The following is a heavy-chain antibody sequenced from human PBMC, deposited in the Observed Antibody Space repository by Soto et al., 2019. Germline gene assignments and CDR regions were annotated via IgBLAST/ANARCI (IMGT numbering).Heavy chain of an antibody. D-gene: IGHD2-15*01. CDR3: AREKSHPNGRYCSGGSCYSKPFLAYYYGMDV. V-gene: IGHV3-48*04. Sequence: QPGGSLRLSCATFEFTFSAYWMSWVRQAPGKGLEWVSYISSSGSTIYYADSVKGRFTISRDNAKNSLYLQMNSLRAEDTAVYYCAREKSHPNGRYCSGGSCYSKPFLAYYYGMDVWGQGTTVTVSS. CDR2: ISSSGSTI. J-gene: IGHJ6*02. CDR1: EFTFSAYW.